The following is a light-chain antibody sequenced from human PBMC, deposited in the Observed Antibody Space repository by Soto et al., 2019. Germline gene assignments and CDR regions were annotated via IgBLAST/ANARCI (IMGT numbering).Light chain of an antibody. CDR3: MQASQPRP. CDR2: KVS. Sequence: DIVMTQTPPSLSVTLGQPASISCRSSPSLVYSDGDTYWSWLQQRPAQPLRILIYKVSNRFSGVPDRFSGSGAGTDFTLKISRVEAEDVGVYYCMQASQPRPFGHGTRREMK. J-gene: IGKJ5*01. V-gene: IGKV2-24*01. CDR1: PSLVYSDGDTY.